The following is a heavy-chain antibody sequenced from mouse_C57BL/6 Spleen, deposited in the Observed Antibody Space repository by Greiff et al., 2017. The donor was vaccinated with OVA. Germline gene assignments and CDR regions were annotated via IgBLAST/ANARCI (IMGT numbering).Heavy chain of an antibody. V-gene: IGHV1-76*01. CDR3: ARYYYGNYVDY. J-gene: IGHJ2*01. D-gene: IGHD2-1*01. Sequence: QVQLQQSGAELVRPGASVKLSCKASGYTFTDYYINWVKQRPGQGLEWIARIYPGSGNTYYNEKFKGKATLTAEKSSSTAYMQLSSLTSEDSAVYFCARYYYGNYVDYWGQGTTLTVSS. CDR1: GYTFTDYY. CDR2: IYPGSGNT.